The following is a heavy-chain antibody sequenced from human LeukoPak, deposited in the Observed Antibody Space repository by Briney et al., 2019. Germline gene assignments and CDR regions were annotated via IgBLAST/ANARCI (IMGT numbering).Heavy chain of an antibody. V-gene: IGHV4-59*01. Sequence: SETLSLTCTVSGGSISNYYWSWIRQPPGKGLEWIGYIYYSGSTNYNPSLKSRVTISVDTSKNQFSLKLSSVTAADTAVYYCARDTIAAAGKSYYYYYMDVWGKGTTVTISS. CDR1: GGSISNYY. D-gene: IGHD6-13*01. CDR2: IYYSGST. J-gene: IGHJ6*03. CDR3: ARDTIAAAGKSYYYYYMDV.